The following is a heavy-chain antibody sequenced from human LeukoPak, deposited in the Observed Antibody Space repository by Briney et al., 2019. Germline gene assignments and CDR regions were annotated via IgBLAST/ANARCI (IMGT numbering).Heavy chain of an antibody. Sequence: ASVKVSCKASGYNFTGYYMHWVRQAPGQGLEWMGWIDPNSGGTNYAQKFEGRVTMTRDTSISTAYMELSRLRSDDTAVYYCARLQYCTNGVCPYYFVNWGQGTLVIVSS. CDR1: GYNFTGYY. J-gene: IGHJ4*02. CDR3: ARLQYCTNGVCPYYFVN. D-gene: IGHD2-8*01. CDR2: IDPNSGGT. V-gene: IGHV1-2*02.